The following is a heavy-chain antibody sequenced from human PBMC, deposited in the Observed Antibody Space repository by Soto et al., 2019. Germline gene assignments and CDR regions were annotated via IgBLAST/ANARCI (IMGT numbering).Heavy chain of an antibody. J-gene: IGHJ4*02. CDR2: ISASNGNT. Sequence: QVQLEQSGAEVKKPGASVKVSCKASGYTFTRDGISWVRQAPGQGLEWMGWISASNGNTNSARDNQDRITMTTDASTSTAYMELRTLRSDDTAIYYCARDEKKSCSGGGGCYYFDCWGQGTLVTVSS. D-gene: IGHD2-15*01. CDR1: GYTFTRDG. V-gene: IGHV1-18*01. CDR3: ARDEKKSCSGGGGCYYFDC.